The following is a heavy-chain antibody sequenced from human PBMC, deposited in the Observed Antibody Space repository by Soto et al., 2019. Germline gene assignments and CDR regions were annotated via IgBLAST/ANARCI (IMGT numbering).Heavy chain of an antibody. D-gene: IGHD2-2*01. V-gene: IGHV4-4*02. CDR3: TRSTGCSISSCYQFDP. J-gene: IGHJ5*02. Sequence: SETLSLTCAVSGGSISSSSNWWSWVRQSPTKGLEWIGEIYHSGSTNYNPSLKSRVTMSVDKSKNQFSLKLSSVTAADTAVYYCTRSTGCSISSCYQFDPWGQGTLVTVPQ. CDR2: IYHSGST. CDR1: GGSISSSSNW.